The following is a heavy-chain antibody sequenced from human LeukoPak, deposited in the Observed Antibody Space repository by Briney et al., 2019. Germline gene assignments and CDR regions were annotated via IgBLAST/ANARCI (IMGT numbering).Heavy chain of an antibody. CDR1: GFTFSSYG. J-gene: IGHJ4*02. V-gene: IGHV3-30*18. D-gene: IGHD5-24*01. CDR3: AKRGEMATVPFDY. Sequence: AGSLTLSCPASGFTFSSYGMHWVRQAPGKGLEGVAVISYDGSNKYYVDSVKGRFTLYSDSYKKTLYLQMNSQSAEDTAVYYCAKRGEMATVPFDYWGQGTLVSVSS. CDR2: ISYDGSNK.